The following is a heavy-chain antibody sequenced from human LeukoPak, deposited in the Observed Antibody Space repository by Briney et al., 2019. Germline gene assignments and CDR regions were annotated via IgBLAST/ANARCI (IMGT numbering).Heavy chain of an antibody. V-gene: IGHV4-59*12. D-gene: IGHD6-19*01. CDR3: ARGAVAGHYYYYYYMDV. CDR2: IHYSGST. Sequence: SETLSLTCSVSGGSITGYYWSWIRQPPGKGLEWIGYIHYSGSTKYNPSLQSRVTISVDTSKNQFSLKLSSVTAADTAVYYCARGAVAGHYYYYYYMDVWGKGTTVTVSS. CDR1: GGSITGYY. J-gene: IGHJ6*03.